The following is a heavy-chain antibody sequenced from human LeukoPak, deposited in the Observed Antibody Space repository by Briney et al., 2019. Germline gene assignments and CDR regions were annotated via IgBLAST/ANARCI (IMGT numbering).Heavy chain of an antibody. Sequence: PSETLSLSCAVYDGSFSGYYWSWIRQPPGKGLEWIGEINHSGSTNYNPSLKSRVTISLDTSKSQFSLKVRYVTAADTAVYYCARGLNDSWTGENYWGQGTLVTVSS. CDR1: DGSFSGYY. V-gene: IGHV4-34*01. D-gene: IGHD3-3*01. CDR2: INHSGST. CDR3: ARGLNDSWTGENY. J-gene: IGHJ4*02.